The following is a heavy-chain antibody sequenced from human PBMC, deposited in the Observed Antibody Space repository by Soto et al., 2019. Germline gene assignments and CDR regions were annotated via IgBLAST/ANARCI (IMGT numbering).Heavy chain of an antibody. CDR1: GFTFSSYG. J-gene: IGHJ4*02. D-gene: IGHD2-21*01. V-gene: IGHV3-30*18. Sequence: GGSLRLSCAASGFTFSSYGMHWVRQAPGKGLEWVAVISYDGSNKYYADSVKGRFTISRDNSKNTLYLQMNSLRAEDTAVYYCAKEAIDQEIDYWGQGTLVTVSS. CDR3: AKEAIDQEIDY. CDR2: ISYDGSNK.